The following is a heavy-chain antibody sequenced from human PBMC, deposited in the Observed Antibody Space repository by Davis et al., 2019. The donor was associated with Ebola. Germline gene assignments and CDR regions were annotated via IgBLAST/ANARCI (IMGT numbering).Heavy chain of an antibody. V-gene: IGHV3-30-3*01. D-gene: IGHD3-16*01. CDR1: GFTFSNYP. Sequence: GGSLRLSCAASGFTFSNYPMYWVRQAPGKGLEWVSIISHDGSKAYYADSVKGRFTISRDNAKNSLYLQMNSLKTEDTAVYYCSTMHLYHFDSWGQGTLVTVSS. CDR3: STMHLYHFDS. CDR2: ISHDGSKA. J-gene: IGHJ4*02.